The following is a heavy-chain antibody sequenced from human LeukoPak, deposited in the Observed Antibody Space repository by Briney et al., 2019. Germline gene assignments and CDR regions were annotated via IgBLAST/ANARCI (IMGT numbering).Heavy chain of an antibody. J-gene: IGHJ4*02. CDR1: GFTFSSYS. CDR2: ISSSSSYI. V-gene: IGHV3-21*01. CDR3: ARDSRVVVVAATSETDY. Sequence: PGGSLRLSCAASGFTFSSYSMNWVRQAPGKGLEWVSSISSSSSYIYYADSVKGRFTISRDNAKNSLYLQMNSLRAEDTAVYYCARDSRVVVVAATSETDYWGQGTLVTVSS. D-gene: IGHD2-15*01.